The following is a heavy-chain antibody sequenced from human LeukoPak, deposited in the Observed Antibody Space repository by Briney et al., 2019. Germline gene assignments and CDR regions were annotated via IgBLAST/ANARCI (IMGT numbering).Heavy chain of an antibody. Sequence: ASVKGSCKASGYTFTRYGITWVRQAPGHGLEWMGWISAYNGNTNYAHKVQGRFNMTTDTSTSTAYMEPRSLSSDDTAVYNCAQDDSAISDCSSASCFHFNYWGQGTLVTVSS. D-gene: IGHD2-2*01. J-gene: IGHJ4*02. CDR2: ISAYNGNT. CDR3: AQDDSAISDCSSASCFHFNY. V-gene: IGHV1-18*01. CDR1: GYTFTRYG.